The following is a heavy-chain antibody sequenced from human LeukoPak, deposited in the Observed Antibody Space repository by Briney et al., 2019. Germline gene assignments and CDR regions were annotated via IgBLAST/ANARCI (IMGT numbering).Heavy chain of an antibody. V-gene: IGHV2-70*01. CDR1: GFSPSTSGMC. CDR2: IDWDDDK. Sequence: SGPTLVNPTQTLTLTCTFSGFSPSTSGMCVSWIRQPPGKALEWLALIDWDDDKYYSTSLKTRLTISKDTSKNQVVLTMTNMDPVDTATYYCTRFNYYYYGMDVWGQGTTVTVSS. J-gene: IGHJ6*02. CDR3: TRFNYYYYGMDV.